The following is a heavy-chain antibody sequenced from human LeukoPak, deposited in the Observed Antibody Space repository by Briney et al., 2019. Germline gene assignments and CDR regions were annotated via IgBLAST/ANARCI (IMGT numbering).Heavy chain of an antibody. CDR1: GFSVNSYF. CDR2: LYSGGTT. V-gene: IGHV3-66*01. Sequence: GGSLRLSCAASGFSVNSYFMSWVRQAPGKGLEWVSVLYGGVSVLYSGGTTYYADSVKGRFTTSRDNSKNTLHLQMNSLRAEDTAVYYCARALSSTGGSYYLDSWGQGTLVTVSS. J-gene: IGHJ4*02. D-gene: IGHD1-14*01. CDR3: ARALSSTGGSYYLDS.